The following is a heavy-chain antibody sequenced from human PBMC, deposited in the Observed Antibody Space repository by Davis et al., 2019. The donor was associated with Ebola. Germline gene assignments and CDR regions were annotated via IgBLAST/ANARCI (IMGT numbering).Heavy chain of an antibody. Sequence: ASVKVSCKASGYTFTGYYMHWVRQAPGQGLEWMGWINPNSGGTNYAQKFQGRVTMTRDTSISTAYMELSRLRSDDTAVYYCARDPSYNWNQVGFDYWGQGTLVTVSS. CDR3: ARDPSYNWNQVGFDY. CDR2: INPNSGGT. J-gene: IGHJ4*02. CDR1: GYTFTGYY. V-gene: IGHV1-2*02. D-gene: IGHD1-20*01.